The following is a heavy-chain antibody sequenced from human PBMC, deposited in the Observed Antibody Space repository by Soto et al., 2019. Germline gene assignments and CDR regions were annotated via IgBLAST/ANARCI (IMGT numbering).Heavy chain of an antibody. V-gene: IGHV4-31*03. CDR2: IYYSGST. J-gene: IGHJ4*02. CDR1: GGSISSGGYY. CDR3: ARTDYGDYDIETPFDY. Sequence: SETLSLTCTVSGGSISSGGYYWSWIRQHPGKGLEWIGYIYYSGSTYYNPSLKSRVTISVDTSKNQFSLKLSSVTAADTAVYYCARTDYGDYDIETPFDYWGQGTLVTVSS. D-gene: IGHD4-17*01.